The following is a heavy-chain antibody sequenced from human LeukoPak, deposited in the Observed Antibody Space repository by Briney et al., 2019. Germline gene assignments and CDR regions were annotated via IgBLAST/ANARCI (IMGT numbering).Heavy chain of an antibody. CDR3: ASGGSLGIVVVTTTRFDY. D-gene: IGHD3-22*01. J-gene: IGHJ4*02. CDR2: INHSGST. Sequence: NPSETLSLTCTVSGGSISSYYWSWIRQPPGKGLEWIGEINHSGSTNYNPSLKSRVTISVDTSKNQFSLKLSSVTAADTAVYYCASGGSLGIVVVTTTRFDYWGQGTLVTVSS. V-gene: IGHV4-34*01. CDR1: GGSISSYY.